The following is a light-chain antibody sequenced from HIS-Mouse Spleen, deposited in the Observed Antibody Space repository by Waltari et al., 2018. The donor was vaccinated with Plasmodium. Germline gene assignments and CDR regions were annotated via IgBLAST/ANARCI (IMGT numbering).Light chain of an antibody. CDR3: CSYAGSSTNWV. CDR2: AGS. J-gene: IGLJ3*02. Sequence: QSALTQPASVSGSPGQSITISCTGTSSDVGSYNLVPWYQQHPGKAPKLMIYAGSKRPSGVSNRFSGSKSGNTASLTISGLQAEDEADYYCCSYAGSSTNWVFGRGTKLTVL. V-gene: IGLV2-23*01. CDR1: SSDVGSYNL.